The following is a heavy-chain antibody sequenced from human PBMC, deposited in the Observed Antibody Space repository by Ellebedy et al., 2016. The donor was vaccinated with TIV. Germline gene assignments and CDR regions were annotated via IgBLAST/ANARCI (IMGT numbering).Heavy chain of an antibody. D-gene: IGHD1-26*01. CDR3: ARGPEWELLYYFDY. Sequence: GGSLRLXCAASGFTFSSYAMSWVRQAPGKGLEWVSAISGSGGSTYYADSVKGRFTISRDNSKNTLYLQMNSLRAEDTAVYYCARGPEWELLYYFDYWGQGTLVTVSS. V-gene: IGHV3-23*01. CDR1: GFTFSSYA. J-gene: IGHJ4*02. CDR2: ISGSGGST.